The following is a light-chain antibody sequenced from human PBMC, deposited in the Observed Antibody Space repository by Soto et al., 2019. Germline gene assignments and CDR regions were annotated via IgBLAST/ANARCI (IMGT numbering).Light chain of an antibody. CDR3: SSYTSSYTYV. J-gene: IGLJ1*01. CDR1: SSDVGGYNF. Sequence: QSALTQPASVSGYPGQSVTISCAGTSSDVGGYNFVSWYQQHQGKAPQLMIYDVSSRPSGVSNRFSGSKSGNTASLTISGLQAEDEADDYCSSYTSSYTYVFGTGTKLTVL. V-gene: IGLV2-14*03. CDR2: DVS.